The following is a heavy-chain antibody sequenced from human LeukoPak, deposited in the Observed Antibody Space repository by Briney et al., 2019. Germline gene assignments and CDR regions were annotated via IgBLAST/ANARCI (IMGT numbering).Heavy chain of an antibody. CDR3: ASQGVRGVSDY. D-gene: IGHD3-10*01. CDR1: GYTFTGYY. J-gene: IGHJ4*02. V-gene: IGHV1-46*01. Sequence: ASVKVSCKASGYTFTGYYMHWVRQAPGQGLEWMGIINPSGGSTSYAQKFQGRVTMTRDTSTNTVYMELSSLRSEDTAVYYCASQGVRGVSDYWGQGTLVTVSS. CDR2: INPSGGST.